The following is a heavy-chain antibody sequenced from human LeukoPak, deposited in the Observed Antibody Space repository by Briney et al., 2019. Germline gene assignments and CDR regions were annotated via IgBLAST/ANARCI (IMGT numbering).Heavy chain of an antibody. CDR2: IYYSGST. J-gene: IGHJ4*02. V-gene: IGHV4-31*03. CDR1: GGSISSGGYY. D-gene: IGHD5-18*01. CDR3: AGWIQLWQIFDY. Sequence: PSETLSLTCTASGGSISSGGYYWSWIRQHPGKGLEWIGYIYYSGSTYYNPSLKSRVTISVDTSKNQFSLKLSSVTAADTAVYYCAGWIQLWQIFDYWGQGTLVTVSS.